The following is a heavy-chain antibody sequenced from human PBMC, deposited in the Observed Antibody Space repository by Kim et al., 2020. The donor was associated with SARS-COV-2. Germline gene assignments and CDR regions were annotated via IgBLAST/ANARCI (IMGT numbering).Heavy chain of an antibody. D-gene: IGHD1-1*01. Sequence: GGSLRLSCAASGFTFGSHNMNWVRQAPGKGLEWISVISDSGDSKKYADSVKGRFTISRENSKNMLYLQMNSLRAEDTAVYFCTRGWNYWGKGTLVTVSS. CDR1: GFTFGSHN. J-gene: IGHJ4*02. V-gene: IGHV3-23*01. CDR2: ISDSGDSK. CDR3: TRGWNY.